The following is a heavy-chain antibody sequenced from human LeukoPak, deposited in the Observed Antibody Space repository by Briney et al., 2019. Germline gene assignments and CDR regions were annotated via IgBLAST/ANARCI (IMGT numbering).Heavy chain of an antibody. J-gene: IGHJ3*02. D-gene: IGHD4-11*01. V-gene: IGHV3-30*04. CDR3: AREVSDAFDI. CDR1: GFTFSTYA. Sequence: PGGSLRLSCVASGFTFSTYAIHWVRQAPGKGLEWVADAVKGRFTISRDTSKNTLYLQMNSLRGEDTAAYYCAREVSDAFDIWGQGTMVTVSS.